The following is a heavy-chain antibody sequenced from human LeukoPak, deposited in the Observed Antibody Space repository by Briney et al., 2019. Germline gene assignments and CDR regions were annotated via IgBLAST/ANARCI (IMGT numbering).Heavy chain of an antibody. CDR2: ISPSNGNT. D-gene: IGHD1-26*01. Sequence: ASVKVSCKASGYTFTSYGISWVRQAPGQGLEWMGWISPSNGNTNYVQNLQGRVTMTTDTSTGTGYMELRSLTSDDTATYYGSRYGVPIVGANRCFNYWGQGTLVTVSS. CDR3: SRYGVPIVGANRCFNY. V-gene: IGHV1-18*01. CDR1: GYTFTSYG. J-gene: IGHJ4*02.